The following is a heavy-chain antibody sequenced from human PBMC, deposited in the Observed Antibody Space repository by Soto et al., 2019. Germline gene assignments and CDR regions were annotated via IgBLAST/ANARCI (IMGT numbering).Heavy chain of an antibody. CDR1: GDSISDSSYY. V-gene: IGHV4-39*01. Sequence: PSETLSLTCTVSGDSISDSSYYWGWIRQPPGQGLEWIGTIYYSGYTYYNMSLKGRVTISVDTSKSQFSLMLTSVTAADTALYFCARHGRFSLIAQSYFDPWGLGTLVTVSS. D-gene: IGHD3-3*01. CDR2: IYYSGYT. CDR3: ARHGRFSLIAQSYFDP. J-gene: IGHJ5*02.